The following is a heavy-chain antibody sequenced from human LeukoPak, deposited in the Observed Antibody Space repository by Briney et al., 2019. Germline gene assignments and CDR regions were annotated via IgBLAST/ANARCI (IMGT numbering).Heavy chain of an antibody. J-gene: IGHJ4*02. CDR3: ARGSAMVRGADFDY. CDR2: IYYSGST. Sequence: SETLSLTCTVSGGSISSSSYYWGWIRQPPGKGLEWIGSIYYSGSTYYNPSLKSRVTISVDTSKNQFSLKLSSVTAADTAVYYCARGSAMVRGADFDYWGQGTLVTVSS. D-gene: IGHD3-10*01. CDR1: GGSISSSSYY. V-gene: IGHV4-39*07.